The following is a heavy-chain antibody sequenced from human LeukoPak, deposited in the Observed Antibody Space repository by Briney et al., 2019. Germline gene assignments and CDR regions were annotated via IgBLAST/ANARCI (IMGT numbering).Heavy chain of an antibody. Sequence: ASVKVSCKASGYTFTSYGFSWVRQAPGQGLEWMGWISAYNGNTNYAQNLQGRVTITTDTSTSTAYMELRSLRSDDTAVYYCARDLARRIVGATPAYWGQGTLVTVSS. CDR3: ARDLARRIVGATPAY. J-gene: IGHJ4*02. V-gene: IGHV1-18*01. CDR2: ISAYNGNT. CDR1: GYTFTSYG. D-gene: IGHD1-26*01.